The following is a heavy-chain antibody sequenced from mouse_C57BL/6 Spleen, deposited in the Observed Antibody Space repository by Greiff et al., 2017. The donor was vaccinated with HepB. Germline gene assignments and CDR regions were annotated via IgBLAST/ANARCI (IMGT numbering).Heavy chain of an antibody. CDR2: ISDGGSYT. V-gene: IGHV5-4*01. CDR3: ARDRNCFDY. D-gene: IGHD2-1*01. CDR1: GFTFSSYA. Sequence: EVKLVESGGGLVKPGGSLKLSCAASGFTFSSYAMSWFRQTPEKRLEWVATISDGGSYTYYPDNVKGRFTISRDNAKNNLYLQMSHLKSEDTAMYYCARDRNCFDYWGQGTTLTVSS. J-gene: IGHJ2*01.